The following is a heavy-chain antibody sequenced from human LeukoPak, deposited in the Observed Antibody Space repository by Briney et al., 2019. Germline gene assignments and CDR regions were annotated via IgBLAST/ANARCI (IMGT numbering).Heavy chain of an antibody. CDR1: GYTFTCYY. J-gene: IGHJ4*02. V-gene: IGHV1-2*06. D-gene: IGHD3-16*01. CDR2: INPNGGGT. CDR3: ARSGIMITFGGAALGY. Sequence: ASVKVSCKASGYTFTCYYMHWVRQAPGQGLEWMGRINPNGGGTNYAQKFQGRVTMTRDRAISKAYMELSRLRSDDTAVYYCARSGIMITFGGAALGYWGQGTLVTVSS.